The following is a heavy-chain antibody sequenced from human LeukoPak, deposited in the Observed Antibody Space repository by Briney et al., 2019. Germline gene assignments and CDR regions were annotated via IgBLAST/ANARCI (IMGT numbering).Heavy chain of an antibody. CDR1: GFTFTNDF. CDR2: ISSSSSTI. Sequence: PGGSLRLSCAASGFTFTNDFMTWVRQAPGKGLEWVSYISSSSSTIYYADSVKGRFTISRDNAKNSLYLQMNSLRAEDTAVYYCARVREDSSSWYWFDPWGQGTLVTVSS. CDR3: ARVREDSSSWYWFDP. V-gene: IGHV3-48*04. D-gene: IGHD6-13*01. J-gene: IGHJ5*02.